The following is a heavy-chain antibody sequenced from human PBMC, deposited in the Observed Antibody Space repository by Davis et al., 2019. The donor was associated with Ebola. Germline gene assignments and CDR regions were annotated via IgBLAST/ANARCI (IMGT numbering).Heavy chain of an antibody. Sequence: MPSETLSLTCTVSGGSISSSSYYWGWIRQPPGKGLEWIGSIYYSGSTYYNPSLKSRVTISVDTSKNQFSLKLSSVTAADTAVYYCARQTSLWFGELSFDYWGQGTLVTVSS. D-gene: IGHD3-10*01. J-gene: IGHJ4*02. V-gene: IGHV4-39*01. CDR1: GGSISSSSYY. CDR2: IYYSGST. CDR3: ARQTSLWFGELSFDY.